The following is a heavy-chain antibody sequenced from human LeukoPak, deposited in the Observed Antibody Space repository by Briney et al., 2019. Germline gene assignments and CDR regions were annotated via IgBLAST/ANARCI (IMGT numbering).Heavy chain of an antibody. Sequence: GGSLRLSCAASGFTFDDYAMHWVRQAPGKGLEWVSGISWNSGSIGYADSVKGRFTISRDNSKNTLYLQMNSLRAEDTAVYYCAKEPNMITFGGVIKYYFDYWGQGTLVTVSS. CDR3: AKEPNMITFGGVIKYYFDY. D-gene: IGHD3-16*01. CDR2: ISWNSGSI. V-gene: IGHV3-9*01. J-gene: IGHJ4*02. CDR1: GFTFDDYA.